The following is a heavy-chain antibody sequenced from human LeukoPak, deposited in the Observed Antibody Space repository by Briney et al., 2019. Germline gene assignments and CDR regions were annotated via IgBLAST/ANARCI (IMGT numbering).Heavy chain of an antibody. CDR1: GGSISSSSYD. Sequence: PSETLSLTCTVAGGSISSSSYDWGWIRQPPGKGLERIGSIYYSGSTYYNPSLKSRVTISVDTSKNQFSLKLSSVTAADTAVYYCARIRITIFGVVIIERENWFDPWGQGTLVTVSS. CDR3: ARIRITIFGVVIIERENWFDP. CDR2: IYYSGST. V-gene: IGHV4-39*01. D-gene: IGHD3-3*01. J-gene: IGHJ5*02.